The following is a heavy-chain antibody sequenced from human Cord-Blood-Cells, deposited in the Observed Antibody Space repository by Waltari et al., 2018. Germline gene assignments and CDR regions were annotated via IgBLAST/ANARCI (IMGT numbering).Heavy chain of an antibody. Sequence: EVQLVESGGGLVKPGGSLRLSCAASGFTFSSYSMNWVRQAPGKGREWGSSISSSSSYIYYADSVKGRFTISRDNAKNSLYLQMNSLRAEDTAVYYCARETDSSGWYYFDYWGQGTLVTVSS. CDR2: ISSSSSYI. CDR1: GFTFSSYS. CDR3: ARETDSSGWYYFDY. J-gene: IGHJ4*02. V-gene: IGHV3-21*01. D-gene: IGHD6-19*01.